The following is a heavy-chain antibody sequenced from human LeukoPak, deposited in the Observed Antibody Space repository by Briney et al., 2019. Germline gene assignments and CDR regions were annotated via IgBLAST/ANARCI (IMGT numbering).Heavy chain of an antibody. D-gene: IGHD3-9*01. CDR1: GGSISSSSYY. CDR3: ARHGLLRYSNWFDP. J-gene: IGHJ5*02. Sequence: SETLSLTCTVSGGSISSSSYYWGWIRRPPGKGLEWIGSIYYSGSTYYNPSLKSRVTISVDTSKNQFSLKLSSVTAADTAVYYCARHGLLRYSNWFDPWGQGTLVTVSS. CDR2: IYYSGST. V-gene: IGHV4-39*01.